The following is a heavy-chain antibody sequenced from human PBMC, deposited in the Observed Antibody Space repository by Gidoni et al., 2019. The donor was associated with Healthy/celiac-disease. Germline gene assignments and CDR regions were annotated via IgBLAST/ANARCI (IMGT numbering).Heavy chain of an antibody. Sequence: QVQLVESGGGVVQPWMSLRLSCAASGFTFRSYTMHWVRQAPGKGLEWVAVISYDGSNKYYADSVKGRFTISRDNSKNTLYLQMNSLRAEDTAVYYCARDRYYYGSGSDPWYFDYWGQGTLVTVSS. D-gene: IGHD3-10*01. V-gene: IGHV3-30*04. J-gene: IGHJ4*02. CDR2: ISYDGSNK. CDR1: GFTFRSYT. CDR3: ARDRYYYGSGSDPWYFDY.